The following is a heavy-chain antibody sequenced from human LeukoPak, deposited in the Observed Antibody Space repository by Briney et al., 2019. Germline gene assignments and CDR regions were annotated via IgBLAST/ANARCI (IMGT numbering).Heavy chain of an antibody. CDR3: ARAQQWLGSYMDV. J-gene: IGHJ6*03. V-gene: IGHV3-48*03. CDR2: ISRSGSSI. Sequence: PGGSLRLSCAASGFTFSSYEMNWVRQAPGKGLEWLSYISRSGSSIYYADSVKGRFTISRDNAKNSLYLQMNTLRAEDTAVYYCARAQQWLGSYMDVWGKGTTVTVSS. CDR1: GFTFSSYE. D-gene: IGHD6-19*01.